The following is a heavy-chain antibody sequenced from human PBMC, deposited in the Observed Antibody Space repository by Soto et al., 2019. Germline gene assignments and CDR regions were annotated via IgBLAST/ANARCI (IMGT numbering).Heavy chain of an antibody. D-gene: IGHD2-15*01. CDR1: GFTFSNYD. CDR3: ARGRLISLYYFDY. V-gene: IGHV3-13*01. Sequence: EVQLVESGGGLVQPGGSLRLSCAASGFTFSNYDMHCVRQVTGKGLEWVSTIGTAGDTYYPGSVKGRFTISRENAKNSLYLQMYSLRAEDTAVYYCARGRLISLYYFDYWGQGTLVTVSS. J-gene: IGHJ4*02. CDR2: IGTAGDT.